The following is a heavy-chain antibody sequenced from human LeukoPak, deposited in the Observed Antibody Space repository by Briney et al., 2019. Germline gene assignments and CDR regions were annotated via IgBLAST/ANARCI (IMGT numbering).Heavy chain of an antibody. CDR3: AREYCSSTSCYDEYFQH. J-gene: IGHJ1*01. D-gene: IGHD2-2*01. Sequence: ASVKVSCKASGYTFTSYGISWVRQAPGQGLEWMGWISAYNGNTNYAQRLQGRVTMTTDTSTSTAYMELRSLRSDDTAVYYCAREYCSSTSCYDEYFQHWGQGTLVTVSS. CDR2: ISAYNGNT. V-gene: IGHV1-18*01. CDR1: GYTFTSYG.